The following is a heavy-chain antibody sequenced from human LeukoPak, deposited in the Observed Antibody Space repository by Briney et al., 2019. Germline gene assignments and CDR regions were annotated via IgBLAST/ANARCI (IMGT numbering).Heavy chain of an antibody. Sequence: GASVKVSCKASGYTFTGYYMHWVRQAPGQGLEWMGWINPNSGGTNYAQKFQGRVAMTRDTSISTAYMELSRLRSDDTAVYYCARDYYDSSGPRNMDVRGQGTTVTVSS. D-gene: IGHD3-22*01. V-gene: IGHV1-2*02. CDR3: ARDYYDSSGPRNMDV. CDR2: INPNSGGT. J-gene: IGHJ6*02. CDR1: GYTFTGYY.